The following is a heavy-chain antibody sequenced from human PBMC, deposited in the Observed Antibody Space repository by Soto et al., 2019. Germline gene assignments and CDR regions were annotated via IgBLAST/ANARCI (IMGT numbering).Heavy chain of an antibody. CDR2: IYYSGST. J-gene: IGHJ5*02. D-gene: IGHD2-2*02. Sequence: QVHLQESGPGLVKPSETLSLTCTVSGGSVSTGSYYWTWIRQPPGKGLEWIGHIYYSGSTNYNPAPKSRVTISLATSRNQFSLKLSSVTAADTAVYYCAREYPPWGKGTLVTVSS. CDR1: GGSVSTGSYY. V-gene: IGHV4-61*01. CDR3: AREYPP.